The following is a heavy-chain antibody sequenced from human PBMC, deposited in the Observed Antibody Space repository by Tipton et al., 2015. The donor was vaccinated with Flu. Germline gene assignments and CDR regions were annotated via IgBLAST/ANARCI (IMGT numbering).Heavy chain of an antibody. CDR2: IHRGGSP. CDR1: GDSLGSDYY. CDR3: ARGYSSSLGLPFDY. V-gene: IGHV4-38-2*02. J-gene: IGHJ4*02. D-gene: IGHD6-19*01. Sequence: LRLSCSVSGDSLGSDYYWGWIRQPPGKGLEWIGNIHRGGSPYHNPSLKSRVTISVDTSKNQFSLRLSSVTAADTAVYYCARGYSSSLGLPFDYWGQGTLVTVSS.